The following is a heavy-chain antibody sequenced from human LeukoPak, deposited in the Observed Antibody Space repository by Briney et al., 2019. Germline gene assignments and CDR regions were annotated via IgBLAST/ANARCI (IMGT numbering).Heavy chain of an antibody. CDR2: ISVNSDYI. Sequence: GGSLRLSCAASGFTFSSYWMHWVRQAPGKGLEWVSSISVNSDYIYYGDSMKGRFTVSRDNAKNSLYLQMNSLRAEDTAVYYCARVHCSGGGCYQRNDGFEIWGQGTMVTVSS. J-gene: IGHJ3*02. D-gene: IGHD2-15*01. V-gene: IGHV3-21*01. CDR1: GFTFSSYW. CDR3: ARVHCSGGGCYQRNDGFEI.